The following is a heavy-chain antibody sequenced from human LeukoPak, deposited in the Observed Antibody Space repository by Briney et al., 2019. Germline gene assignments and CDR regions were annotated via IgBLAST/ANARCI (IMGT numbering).Heavy chain of an antibody. V-gene: IGHV1-18*01. CDR3: ARDYYDSSGYAEYFQH. D-gene: IGHD3-22*01. CDR1: GYTFPNYG. J-gene: IGHJ1*01. Sequence: ASVKVSCKASGYTFPNYGISWVRQAPGQGLEWMGWISAYNGNTNYAQKLQGRVTMTTDTSTSTAYMELRRMRSDDSDVYYCARDYYDSSGYAEYFQHWGQGTLVTVSS. CDR2: ISAYNGNT.